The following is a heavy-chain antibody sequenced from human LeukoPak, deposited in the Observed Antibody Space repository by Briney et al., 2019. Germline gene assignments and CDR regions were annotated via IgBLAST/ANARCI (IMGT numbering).Heavy chain of an antibody. J-gene: IGHJ5*02. V-gene: IGHV1-8*01. D-gene: IGHD2-15*01. CDR2: MNPNSGNT. CDR1: GYTFTSYD. Sequence: GASVKVSCKASGYTFTSYDINWVRQATGQGLEWMGWMNPNSGNTGYAQKFQGRVTMTRNTSISTAYMELSSLRSEDTAVYYCAMAYCSGGSCGAWFDPWGQGTLVTVSS. CDR3: AMAYCSGGSCGAWFDP.